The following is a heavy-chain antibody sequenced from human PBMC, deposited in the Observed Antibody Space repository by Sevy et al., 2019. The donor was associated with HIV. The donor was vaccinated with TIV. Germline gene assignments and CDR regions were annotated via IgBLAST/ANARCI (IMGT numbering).Heavy chain of an antibody. CDR1: GDTFTTYD. Sequence: KISCKASGDTFTTYDINWVRQAPGQGLEWMGWMSPKTGNTGYAQKFQGRVTMTRDTSISTAYMELSSLRSEDTAVYYCASGGNGDFWSYEYYYYGMDVWGQGTTVTVSS. CDR2: MSPKTGNT. D-gene: IGHD3-3*01. V-gene: IGHV1-8*02. CDR3: ASGGNGDFWSYEYYYYGMDV. J-gene: IGHJ6*02.